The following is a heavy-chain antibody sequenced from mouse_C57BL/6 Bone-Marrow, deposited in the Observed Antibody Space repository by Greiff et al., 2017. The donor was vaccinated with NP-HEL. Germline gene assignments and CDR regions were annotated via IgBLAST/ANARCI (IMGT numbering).Heavy chain of an antibody. V-gene: IGHV1-15*01. J-gene: IGHJ2*01. CDR1: GYTFTDYE. CDR2: IDPETGGT. Sequence: VQRVESGAELVRPGASVTLSCKASGYTFTDYEMHWVKQTPVHGLAWIGAIDPETGGTAYNQKFKGKAILTADKSSSTAYMELRSLTSEDSAVYYCTRKGYYYSNFPDYWGQGTTLTVSS. CDR3: TRKGYYYSNFPDY. D-gene: IGHD2-5*01.